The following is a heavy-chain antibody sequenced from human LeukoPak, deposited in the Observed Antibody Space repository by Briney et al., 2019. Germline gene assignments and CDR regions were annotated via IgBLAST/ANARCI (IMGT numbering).Heavy chain of an antibody. V-gene: IGHV3-21*01. CDR3: ACLRGPSDY. CDR2: TCTDSAII. Sequence: GGSLRLSCTASGFTFINYSMNWVRQAPGKGLEWVSSTCTDSAIIYYADSVRGRSTISRDNTKNSLYLQMDSLTADDTAVYFCACLRGPSDYWGEGTLVTVSS. CDR1: GFTFINYS. J-gene: IGHJ4*02. D-gene: IGHD4-17*01.